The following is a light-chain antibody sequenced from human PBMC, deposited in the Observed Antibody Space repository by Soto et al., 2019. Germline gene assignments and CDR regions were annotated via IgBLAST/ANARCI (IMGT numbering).Light chain of an antibody. CDR1: QSVSSIY. Sequence: EIVLTQSPGTLSLSPGERATLSCRASQSVSSIYLAWYQQKPGQAPRLLIYGASSRAIGIPDRFSGTGSGTDFSLTISRLVPEDFAVYYCPQYGSSPRITSGQGTRL. CDR3: PQYGSSPRIT. V-gene: IGKV3-20*01. J-gene: IGKJ5*01. CDR2: GAS.